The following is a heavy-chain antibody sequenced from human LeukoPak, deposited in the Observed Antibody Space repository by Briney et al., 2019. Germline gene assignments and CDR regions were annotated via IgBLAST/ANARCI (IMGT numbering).Heavy chain of an antibody. CDR3: AKKAIVAAAVPFDY. V-gene: IGHV3-53*01. J-gene: IGHJ4*02. CDR2: IDTGGRT. Sequence: GESLRLSCAASGFTVSSDDMSWVRQAPGKGLEWVSVIDTGGRTYYADSVKGRFTISRDNSKNTLYLQMNSLRAEDTAIYYCAKKAIVAAAVPFDYWGQGTLVTVPS. D-gene: IGHD6-13*01. CDR1: GFTVSSDD.